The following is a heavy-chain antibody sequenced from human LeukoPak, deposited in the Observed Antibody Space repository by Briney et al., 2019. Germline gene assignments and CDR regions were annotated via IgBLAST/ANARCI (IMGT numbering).Heavy chain of an antibody. CDR1: GFTFSSYA. Sequence: GRSLRLSCAASGFTFSSYAMHWVRQAPGKGLEWVAVISYDGSNKYYADSVKGRFTISRDNSKNTLYLQMNSLRAEDTAVYYCARDLDYGDYVRPIDCWGQGTLVTVSS. V-gene: IGHV3-30*04. J-gene: IGHJ4*02. D-gene: IGHD4-17*01. CDR2: ISYDGSNK. CDR3: ARDLDYGDYVRPIDC.